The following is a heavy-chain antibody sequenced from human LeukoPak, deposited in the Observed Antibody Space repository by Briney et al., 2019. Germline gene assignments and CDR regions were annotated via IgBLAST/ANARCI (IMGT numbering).Heavy chain of an antibody. CDR3: ARDFSDVRGNIFDS. CDR2: SSTSGSIT. Sequence: GGSLRLSCAASGFTFSDYYMRWIRQAPGKGLQWLAYSSTSGSITYYADSVKGRFTISRDNAKNSVYLQMNSLRAEDTAVYYCARDFSDVRGNIFDSWGREPWSPSPQ. D-gene: IGHD3-10*02. CDR1: GFTFSDYY. V-gene: IGHV3-11*04. J-gene: IGHJ4*02.